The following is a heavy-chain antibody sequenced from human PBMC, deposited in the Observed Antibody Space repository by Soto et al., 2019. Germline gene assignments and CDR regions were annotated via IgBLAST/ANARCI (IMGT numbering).Heavy chain of an antibody. V-gene: IGHV4-59*08. CDR3: ARTYYDFWSGYRGAFDI. CDR2: IYYSGST. J-gene: IGHJ3*02. CDR1: GGSISNYY. D-gene: IGHD3-3*01. Sequence: SETLSLTCTVSGGSISNYYWSWIRQPPGKGLEWIGYIYYSGSTNYNPSLKSRVTISVDTSKNQFSLKLSSVTAADTAVYYCARTYYDFWSGYRGAFDIWGQGTMVTVSS.